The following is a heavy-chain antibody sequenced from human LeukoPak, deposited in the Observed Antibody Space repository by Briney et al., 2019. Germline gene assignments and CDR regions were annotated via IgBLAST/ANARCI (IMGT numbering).Heavy chain of an antibody. J-gene: IGHJ6*03. CDR3: ARGLIGYYYYYYMDV. V-gene: IGHV1-18*01. CDR2: ISAYNGNT. Sequence: ASVKVSCKASGYTFTSYGISWVRQAPGQGLEWMGWISAYNGNTNYAQKLQGRVTMTTDTSTSTAYMELRSLRSDDTAAYYCARGLIGYYYYYYMDVWGKGTTVTVSS. CDR1: GYTFTSYG.